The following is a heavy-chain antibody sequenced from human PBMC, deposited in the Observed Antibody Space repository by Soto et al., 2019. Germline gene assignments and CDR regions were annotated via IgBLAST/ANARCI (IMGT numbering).Heavy chain of an antibody. V-gene: IGHV4-30-4*01. CDR3: ARARGGDAGDYASLFDR. Sequence: SETLSLTCTVFGGSVSIGDYLWSWIRQRPGKGLEWIGYIHDSGNTYYNPSLKSRVTISLDTSKNQFSLKVTSMTAADTAVYFCARARGGDAGDYASLFDRWGQGNLVTVSS. CDR2: IHDSGNT. J-gene: IGHJ5*02. D-gene: IGHD4-17*01. CDR1: GGSVSIGDYL.